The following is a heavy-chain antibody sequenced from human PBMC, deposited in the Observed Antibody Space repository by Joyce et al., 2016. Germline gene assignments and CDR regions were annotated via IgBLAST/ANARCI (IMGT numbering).Heavy chain of an antibody. D-gene: IGHD1-14*01. J-gene: IGHJ6*02. CDR3: ARDRESFTTGNYGMDV. Sequence: QVQLVESGGGVVQPGRSLRLSCAASGFTFSTYVMYWVRQAPGKGLEWVAVIWYDGSNKDYADAVKGRFTISRDNSKNTLYLQMNGLRVEDTAVYYCARDRESFTTGNYGMDVWGQGTTVTVSS. CDR2: IWYDGSNK. V-gene: IGHV3-30-3*01. CDR1: GFTFSTYV.